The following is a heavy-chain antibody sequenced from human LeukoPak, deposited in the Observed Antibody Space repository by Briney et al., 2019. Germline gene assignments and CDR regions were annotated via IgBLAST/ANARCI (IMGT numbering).Heavy chain of an antibody. CDR2: ISGSGGST. J-gene: IGHJ3*02. CDR3: ATHPSGGGPGGAFDI. D-gene: IGHD1-26*01. CDR1: GFTFSSYA. Sequence: GGSLRLSCAASGFTFSSYAMSWVRQAPGKGLEWVSAISGSGGSTYYADSVKGRFTISSDNSKNTLYLQMNSLRAEDTAVYYCATHPSGGGPGGAFDIWGQGTMVTVSS. V-gene: IGHV3-23*01.